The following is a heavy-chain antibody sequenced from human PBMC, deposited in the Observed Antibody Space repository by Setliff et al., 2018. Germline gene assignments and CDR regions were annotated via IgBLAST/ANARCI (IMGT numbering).Heavy chain of an antibody. J-gene: IGHJ6*02. V-gene: IGHV4-4*02. CDR2: MYHSGNT. CDR3: AREKGDPNYNFWSGYYLYYYYGMDV. Sequence: SETLSLTCALSGGSITDRNWWNWVRQPPGKGLEWIGEMYHSGNTYYNPSLKSRVTISVDTSKNQFSLKLSSVTAADTAVYYCAREKGDPNYNFWSGYYLYYYYGMDVWGQGTTVTVSS. D-gene: IGHD3-3*01. CDR1: GGSITDRNW.